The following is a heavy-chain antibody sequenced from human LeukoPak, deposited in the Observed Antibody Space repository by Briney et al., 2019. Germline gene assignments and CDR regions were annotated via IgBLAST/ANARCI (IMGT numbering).Heavy chain of an antibody. D-gene: IGHD6-19*01. Sequence: SETLSLTCTVSGGSISSYYWSWIRQPPGKGLEWIGYIYYSGSTNYNPSLKSRVTISVDTSKNQFSLKLSSVTAADTAVYYCAMAGGGPYYFDYWGQGTLVTVSP. CDR2: IYYSGST. V-gene: IGHV4-59*08. CDR1: GGSISSYY. J-gene: IGHJ4*02. CDR3: AMAGGGPYYFDY.